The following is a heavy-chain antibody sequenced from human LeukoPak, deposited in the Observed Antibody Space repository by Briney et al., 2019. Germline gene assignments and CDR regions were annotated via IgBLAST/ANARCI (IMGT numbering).Heavy chain of an antibody. J-gene: IGHJ4*02. D-gene: IGHD5-18*01. CDR3: ARDKGADTRDY. V-gene: IGHV3-30-3*01. CDR1: GFTFSSYA. CDR2: ISYDGSNK. Sequence: PGRSLRLSCAASGFTFSSYAMPWVRQAPGKGLEWVAVISYDGSNKYYADSVKGRFTISRDNSKNTLYLQMNSLRAEDTAVYYCARDKGADTRDYWGQGTLVTVSS.